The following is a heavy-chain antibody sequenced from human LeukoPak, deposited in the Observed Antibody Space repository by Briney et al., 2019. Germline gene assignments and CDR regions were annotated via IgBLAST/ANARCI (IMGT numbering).Heavy chain of an antibody. J-gene: IGHJ4*02. CDR3: ARDGYSGSSLFDY. CDR2: IYYSGST. D-gene: IGHD1-26*01. V-gene: IGHV4-59*01. Sequence: SETLSLTCTVSGGSISSYYWSWIRQPPGKGLEWIGYIYYSGSTNYNPSLKSRVTISVDTSKNQFSLKLSSVTAADTAVYYCARDGYSGSSLFDYWGQGTLVTVSS. CDR1: GGSISSYY.